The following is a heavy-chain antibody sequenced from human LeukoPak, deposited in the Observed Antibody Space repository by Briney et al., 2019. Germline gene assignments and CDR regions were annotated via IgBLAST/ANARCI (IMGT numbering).Heavy chain of an antibody. CDR2: LGRTGDKK. Sequence: GGSLRLSCAASGFTFSGYSMSWVRLTPGKGLEWLCGLGRTGDKKYYADSVKGRFTISRDNSKGTMYLQMNSLRAEDTAVYYCAKGSFGMDVWGQGTTVTVSS. CDR3: AKGSFGMDV. J-gene: IGHJ6*02. V-gene: IGHV3-23*01. CDR1: GFTFSGYS.